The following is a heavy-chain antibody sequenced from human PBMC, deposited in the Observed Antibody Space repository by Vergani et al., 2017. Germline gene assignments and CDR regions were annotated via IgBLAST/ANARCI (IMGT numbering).Heavy chain of an antibody. CDR2: VYWNDDE. Sequence: QITLRESGPTLVKPTQPLTLTCTFSGFSLTTGGEGVAWIRQPPGRALEWLAFVYWNDDERYSPSLKSRVTITKDTSKNEVILTMATMDPVDTATYYCVHRLGYFDWDGAFDVWVPGTMVTVS. CDR1: GFSLTTGGEG. D-gene: IGHD3-9*01. J-gene: IGHJ3*01. V-gene: IGHV2-5*01. CDR3: VHRLGYFDWDGAFDV.